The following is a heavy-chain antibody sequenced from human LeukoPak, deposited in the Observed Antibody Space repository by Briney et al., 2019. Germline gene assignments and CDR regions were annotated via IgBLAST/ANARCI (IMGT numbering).Heavy chain of an antibody. CDR2: ISNSDANT. CDR1: GFTFSSYA. Sequence: GGSLRLSCAVSGFTFSSYAMSWVRQAPGKGLEGVSTISNSDANTYYADSVKGRITISRDSSKNTLYLQMNSLTAEDTAIYYCAKATGTLSNWGQGTLVTVSS. V-gene: IGHV3-23*01. J-gene: IGHJ4*02. CDR3: AKATGTLSN. D-gene: IGHD1-1*01.